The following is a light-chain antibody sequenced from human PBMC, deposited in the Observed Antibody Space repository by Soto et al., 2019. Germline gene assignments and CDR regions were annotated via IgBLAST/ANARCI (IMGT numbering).Light chain of an antibody. CDR1: QSISSW. Sequence: DIQMTQSPSTLSASVGDRVIITCRASQSISSWLAWYQQKPGKAPNLLIYDASSLESGVPSRFSGSGSGTEFTLTISSLQPDDFATYYCQQYNIFSPWTFGQGTKVEIK. V-gene: IGKV1-5*01. CDR3: QQYNIFSPWT. J-gene: IGKJ1*01. CDR2: DAS.